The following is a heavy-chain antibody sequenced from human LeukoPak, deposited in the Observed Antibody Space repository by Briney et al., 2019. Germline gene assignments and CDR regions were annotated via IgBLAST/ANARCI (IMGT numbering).Heavy chain of an antibody. CDR2: ISYDGSNK. CDR1: GFIFSSYG. J-gene: IGHJ4*02. CDR3: AKCWASIGAAGSTDY. Sequence: PGRSLRLSCAASGFIFSSYGMHCVRQAPGKGLEWVALISYDGSNKYYADSVRGRFTISRDNSKNTLYLQMNSLRTEDTAVYYWAKCWASIGAAGSTDYWGQGTLITVSS. V-gene: IGHV3-30*18. D-gene: IGHD6-13*01.